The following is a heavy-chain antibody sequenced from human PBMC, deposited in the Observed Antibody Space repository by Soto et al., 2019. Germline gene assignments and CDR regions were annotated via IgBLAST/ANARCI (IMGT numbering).Heavy chain of an antibody. CDR2: IIPIFGTA. D-gene: IGHD6-19*01. CDR1: GGTFSSYA. Sequence: QVQLVQSGAEVKKPGSSVKVSCKASGGTFSSYAISWVRQAPGQGLEWMGGIIPIFGTANYAPKFQGRVTITADESTSTAYMELSSLRSEDTAVYYCASPPNESSAYYCGMDVWGQGTTVTVSS. J-gene: IGHJ6*02. V-gene: IGHV1-69*12. CDR3: ASPPNESSAYYCGMDV.